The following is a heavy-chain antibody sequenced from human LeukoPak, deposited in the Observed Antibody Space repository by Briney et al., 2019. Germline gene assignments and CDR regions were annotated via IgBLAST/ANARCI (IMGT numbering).Heavy chain of an antibody. J-gene: IGHJ4*02. CDR3: ARDLKSPYGDYAPVDY. CDR2: IYYSGST. CDR1: GGSISSYY. D-gene: IGHD4-17*01. Sequence: NPSETLSLTCSVSGGSISSYYWSWIRQPPGKGLEWIGYIYYSGSTNYNPSLKSRVTISVDTSKNQFSLKLSSVTAADTAVYYCARDLKSPYGDYAPVDYWGQGTLVTVSS. V-gene: IGHV4-59*12.